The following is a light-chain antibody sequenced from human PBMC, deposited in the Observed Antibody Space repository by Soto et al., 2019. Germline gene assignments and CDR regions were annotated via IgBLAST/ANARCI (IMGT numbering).Light chain of an antibody. CDR1: SSDVGSHNL. CDR2: EVS. J-gene: IGLJ7*01. CDR3: CSYGGSRAV. Sequence: QSALTQPASVSGSPGQSITISCTGTSSDVGSHNLVSWYQKHPGQAHKLMIYEVSKRPLGVSARFSASKSGNTASLTISGMQAEDAADYYCCSYGGSRAVFGGGTQLTVL. V-gene: IGLV2-23*02.